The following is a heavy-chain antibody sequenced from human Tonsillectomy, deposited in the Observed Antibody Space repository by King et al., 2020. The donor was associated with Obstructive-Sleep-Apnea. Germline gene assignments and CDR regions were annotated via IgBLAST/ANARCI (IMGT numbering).Heavy chain of an antibody. J-gene: IGHJ6*02. Sequence: VQLVESGGGVVQPGRSLRLSCAASGFTFSSYAMHWVRQAPGRGVEWGAVISYDGSNKYYADSWKCRFTISRDNSKNTLYLQMNSLRAEDTAVYYCAREVGGAGTPVYYSYYGMDVWGQGTTVTVSS. D-gene: IGHD6-19*01. CDR1: GFTFSSYA. CDR3: AREVGGAGTPVYYSYYGMDV. CDR2: ISYDGSNK. V-gene: IGHV3-30*04.